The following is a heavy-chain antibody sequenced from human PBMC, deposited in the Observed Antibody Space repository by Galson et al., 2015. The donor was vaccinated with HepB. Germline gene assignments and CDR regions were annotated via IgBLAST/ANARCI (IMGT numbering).Heavy chain of an antibody. J-gene: IGHJ6*03. D-gene: IGHD6-6*01. V-gene: IGHV3-23*01. CDR1: GFTVSSNY. CDR2: ISSSGGST. Sequence: SLRLSCAASGFTVSSNYMNWVRQAPGKGLEWVSDISSSGGSTYYTDSVQGRFIISRDNSKNTLFLQVTSLRAEDTAVYYCAKGVSSSFYYYMDVWGKGTTVTVSS. CDR3: AKGVSSSFYYYMDV.